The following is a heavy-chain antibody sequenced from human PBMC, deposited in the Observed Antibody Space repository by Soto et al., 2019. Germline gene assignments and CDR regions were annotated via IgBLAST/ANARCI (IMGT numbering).Heavy chain of an antibody. J-gene: IGHJ4*02. V-gene: IGHV4-39*01. CDR2: IYYSGST. Sequence: SETLSLTCTVSGGSISSSSYYWGWIRQPPGKGLEWIGSIYYSGSTYYNPSLKSRVTISVDTSKNQFSLKLSSVTAADTAVYYCARHVAGYSSGLDYWGQGTLVNVSS. CDR1: GGSISSSSYY. D-gene: IGHD6-19*01. CDR3: ARHVAGYSSGLDY.